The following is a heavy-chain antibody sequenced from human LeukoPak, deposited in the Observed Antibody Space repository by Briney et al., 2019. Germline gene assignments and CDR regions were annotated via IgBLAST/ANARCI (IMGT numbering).Heavy chain of an antibody. J-gene: IGHJ4*02. CDR2: INHSGST. CDR1: GGSISSSNW. D-gene: IGHD5-18*01. V-gene: IGHV4-4*02. CDR3: ARGRGLVQLWLRWVAPFDY. Sequence: SETLSLTCAVSGGSISSSNWWSWIRQPPGKGLEWIGEINHSGSTNYNPSLKSRVTISVDTSKNQFSLKLSSVTAADTAVYYCARGRGLVQLWLRWVAPFDYWGQGTLVTVSS.